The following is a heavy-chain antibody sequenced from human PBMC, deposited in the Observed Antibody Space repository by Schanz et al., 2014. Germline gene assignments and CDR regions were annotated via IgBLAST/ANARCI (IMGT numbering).Heavy chain of an antibody. J-gene: IGHJ4*02. CDR1: RSTFSSYT. CDR2: FIPILGIA. CDR3: ARGGYSSGWYDRDIAHFDY. V-gene: IGHV1-69*02. Sequence: QVQLVQSGAEVKKPGSSVKVSCKASRSTFSSYTISWVRQARGQGLEWVGRFIPILGIANYAQKFQGRVTITADKSTFTAYMDVSSLRSEDTAVYYCARGGYSSGWYDRDIAHFDYWGQGTLVTVSS. D-gene: IGHD6-19*01.